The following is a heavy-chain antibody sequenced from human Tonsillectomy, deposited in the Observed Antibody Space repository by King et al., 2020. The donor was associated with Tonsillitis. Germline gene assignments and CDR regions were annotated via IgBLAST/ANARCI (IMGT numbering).Heavy chain of an antibody. Sequence: VQLVESGAEVKKPGESLKISCTGSGYSLTTYWIAWVRRMPGKGLEWMGIVYFGDSDTRYNPSFQGQVTMSADKSISTAYLQWSSLKAADTAIYYCAREARGGHLDYWGQGTLVTVSS. CDR3: AREARGGHLDY. V-gene: IGHV5-51*01. CDR2: VYFGDSDT. D-gene: IGHD2-15*01. J-gene: IGHJ4*02. CDR1: GYSLTTYW.